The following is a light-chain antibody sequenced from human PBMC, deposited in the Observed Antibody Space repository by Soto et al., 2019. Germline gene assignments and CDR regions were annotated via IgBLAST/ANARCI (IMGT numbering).Light chain of an antibody. CDR2: GAS. Sequence: EIVLTQSPGTLSLSPGERATLSCRANQSVSSSYLAWYQQKPGQAPRLLIYGASSRATGIPDRFSGSGSGTDFPLTISRLEPEDFAVYYCQQYGSSPRITFGQGTRLEIK. CDR3: QQYGSSPRIT. V-gene: IGKV3-20*01. J-gene: IGKJ5*01. CDR1: QSVSSSY.